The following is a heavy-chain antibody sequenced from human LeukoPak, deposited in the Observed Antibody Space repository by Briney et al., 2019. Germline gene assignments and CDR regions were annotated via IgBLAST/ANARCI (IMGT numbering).Heavy chain of an antibody. CDR3: ARVPSPDDGDDY. CDR1: GESFSGYY. D-gene: IGHD7-27*01. Sequence: SETLSLTCAVYGESFSGYYWSWIRQPPGKGLEWIGEINHSGSTNYNPSLKSRVTISVDTSKNQFSLKLSSVTAADTAVYYCARVPSPDDGDDYWGQGTLVTVSS. V-gene: IGHV4-34*01. CDR2: INHSGST. J-gene: IGHJ4*02.